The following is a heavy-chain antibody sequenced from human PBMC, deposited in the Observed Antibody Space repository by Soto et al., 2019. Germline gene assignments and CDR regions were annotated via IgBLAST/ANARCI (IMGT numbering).Heavy chain of an antibody. CDR3: ARWGAVAGTGYFQH. Sequence: PLETLSLTCAVYGGSFSGYYWSWIRQPPGKGLEWIGEINHSGSTNYNPSLKSRVTISVDTSKNQFSLKLSSVTAADTAVYYCARWGAVAGTGYFQHWGQGTLVTVSS. J-gene: IGHJ1*01. CDR1: GGSFSGYY. D-gene: IGHD6-19*01. CDR2: INHSGST. V-gene: IGHV4-34*01.